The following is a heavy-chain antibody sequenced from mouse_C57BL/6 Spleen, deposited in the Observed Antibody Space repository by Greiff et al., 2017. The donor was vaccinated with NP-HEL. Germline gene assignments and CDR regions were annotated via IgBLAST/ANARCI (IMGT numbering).Heavy chain of an antibody. CDR2: IDPNSGGT. CDR1: GYTFTSYW. V-gene: IGHV1-72*01. CDR3: ARCLITTVVAKGYFDV. D-gene: IGHD1-1*01. Sequence: QVQLQQPGAELVKPGASVKLSCKASGYTFTSYWMHWVKQRPGRGLEWIGRIDPNSGGTKYNEKFKSKATLTVDKPSSTAYMQLSSLTSEDSAVYDCARCLITTVVAKGYFDVWGTGTTVTVSS. J-gene: IGHJ1*03.